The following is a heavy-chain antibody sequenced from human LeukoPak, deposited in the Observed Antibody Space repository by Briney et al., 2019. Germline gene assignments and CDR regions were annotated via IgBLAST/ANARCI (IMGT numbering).Heavy chain of an antibody. D-gene: IGHD3-22*01. V-gene: IGHV4-39*07. CDR3: ARVPPYYYDSSGYFDY. Sequence: SETLSLTCTVSGGSISSSSYYWGWIRQPPGKGLEWIGSIYYSGSTYYNPSLKSRVTISVDTSKNQFSLKLSSVTAADTAVYYCARVPPYYYDSSGYFDYWGQGTLVTVSS. CDR2: IYYSGST. J-gene: IGHJ4*02. CDR1: GGSISSSSYY.